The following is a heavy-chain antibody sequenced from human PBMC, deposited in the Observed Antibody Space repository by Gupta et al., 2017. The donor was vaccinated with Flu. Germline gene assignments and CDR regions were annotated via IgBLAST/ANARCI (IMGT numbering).Heavy chain of an antibody. CDR2: MGSGGNT. Sequence: EVQLVESGGGLVQRGGSLRLTCVIYGFTFSDSNMNWIRQAPGKGLEWSSYMGSGGNTDYADSVRGRFTISRDNARDSLFLQMNSLRDEDTALYYCARDLNWAFIFWGQGALVTVSS. CDR3: ARDLNWAFIF. V-gene: IGHV3-48*02. CDR1: GFTFSDSN. J-gene: IGHJ4*02. D-gene: IGHD3-16*01.